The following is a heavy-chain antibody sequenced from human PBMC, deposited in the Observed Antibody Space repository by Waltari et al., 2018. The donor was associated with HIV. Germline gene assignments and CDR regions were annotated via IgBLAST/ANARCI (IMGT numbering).Heavy chain of an antibody. CDR3: ARGVTIPAVSAGYYYYGMDV. CDR1: SNASSGLS. CDR2: INPSSRVT. J-gene: IGHJ6*02. D-gene: IGHD2-2*01. V-gene: IGHV1-2*02. Sequence: QLQLVQSGAAVKKPVAAALGSGTASSNASSGLSILRVRAAPGRGLEWMEWINPSSRVTTYAQKFQGRVTMTRDTSITTAYMELSSLTSSYDTAVYYCARGVTIPAVSAGYYYYGMDVWGQGSTVTVS.